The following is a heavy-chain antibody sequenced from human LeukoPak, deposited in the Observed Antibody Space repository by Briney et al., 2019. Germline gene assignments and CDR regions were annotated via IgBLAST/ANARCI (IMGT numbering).Heavy chain of an antibody. J-gene: IGHJ5*02. V-gene: IGHV1-2*06. CDR3: AREDSSGWYSNWFDP. D-gene: IGHD6-19*01. Sequence: ASVKVSCKASGYTFTGYYMHWVRQAPGQGLEWMGRINPNSGGTNYAQKFQGRVTMTRDTSINTAYMELSRLRSDDTAVYYCAREDSSGWYSNWFDPWGQGTLVTVSS. CDR1: GYTFTGYY. CDR2: INPNSGGT.